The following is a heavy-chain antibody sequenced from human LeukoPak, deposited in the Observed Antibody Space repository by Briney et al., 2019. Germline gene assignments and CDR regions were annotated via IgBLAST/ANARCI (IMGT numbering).Heavy chain of an antibody. D-gene: IGHD3-16*01. J-gene: IGHJ3*02. CDR3: ASWGGVSTLDAFDI. CDR2: IIPIFGTA. CDR1: GGTFSSYA. V-gene: IGHV1-69*06. Sequence: GASVKVSCKASGGTFSSYAISWVRQAPGQGLEWMGGIIPIFGTANYAQKFQGRVTITADKSTSTAYMELSSLRSEDTAVYYCASWGGVSTLDAFDIWGQGTMVTVSS.